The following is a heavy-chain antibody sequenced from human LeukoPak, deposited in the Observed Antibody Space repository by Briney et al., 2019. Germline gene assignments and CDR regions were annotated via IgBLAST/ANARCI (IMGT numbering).Heavy chain of an antibody. J-gene: IGHJ3*02. CDR3: EREDKIKYYYDSSGRDAFDI. CDR2: IHYSGST. D-gene: IGHD3-22*01. V-gene: IGHV4-39*06. Sequence: SETLSLTCTVSGGSISSSSYYWCWIRQPPGKGLEWIGSIHYSGSTYYNPSLKTRVTISVDTSKNQFPLKLSSVTAADTAVYYSEREDKIKYYYDSSGRDAFDIWGQGTMVTVSS. CDR1: GGSISSSSYY.